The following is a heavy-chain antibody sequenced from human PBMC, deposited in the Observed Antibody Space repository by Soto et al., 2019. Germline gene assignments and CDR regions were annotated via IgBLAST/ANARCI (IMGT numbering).Heavy chain of an antibody. CDR1: GGSVSSGSYY. J-gene: IGHJ6*02. D-gene: IGHD3-10*01. V-gene: IGHV4-61*01. Sequence: SETLSLTCTVSGGSVSSGSYYWSWIRQPPGKGLEWIGYIYYSGSTNYKPSLKSRVTISVDTSKNQFSLKLSSVTAADTAVYYCARVQSNRGCYYFCGIDVWGQGTTVTVSS. CDR3: ARVQSNRGCYYFCGIDV. CDR2: IYYSGST.